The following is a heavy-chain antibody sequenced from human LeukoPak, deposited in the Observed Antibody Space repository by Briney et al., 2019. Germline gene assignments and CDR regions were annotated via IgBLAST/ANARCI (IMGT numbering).Heavy chain of an antibody. CDR3: ARRGDYWSGVYTTSLDS. V-gene: IGHV3-30*02. CDR1: GFTFSNFG. Sequence: GGSLRLSRVASGFTFSNFGMHWVRQAPGKGLEWVAFIRDYGSSQYYADSVRGRFTISRDNSKNTVSLQMNSLTAADTAVYFCARRGDYWSGVYTTSLDSWGQGTLVIVSS. J-gene: IGHJ4*02. CDR2: IRDYGSSQ. D-gene: IGHD3-3*01.